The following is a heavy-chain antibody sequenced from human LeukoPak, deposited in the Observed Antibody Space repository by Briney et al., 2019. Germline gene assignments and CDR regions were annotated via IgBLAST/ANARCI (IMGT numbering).Heavy chain of an antibody. CDR1: GFTFSNYA. CDR2: ISDDGSNK. Sequence: PGGPLRLSCAASGFTFSNYAVHWVRQAPGKGLEWVALISDDGSNKYYTNSVKGRFTISRDNSKNTLYLQMNSLRAEDTAVYYCATRTSGAFDFWGQGTMVIVS. J-gene: IGHJ3*01. V-gene: IGHV3-30-3*01. CDR3: ATRTSGAFDF.